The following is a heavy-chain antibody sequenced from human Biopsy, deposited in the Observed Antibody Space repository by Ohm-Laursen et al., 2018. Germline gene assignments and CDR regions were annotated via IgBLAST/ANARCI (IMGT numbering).Heavy chain of an antibody. Sequence: SLRLSCTASGATLSGYSMNWVRQAPGKGLQWVTLIRYDGSKKYYADSVKGRFTISRDNSKSTLYLQMNNLRADDTAVYYCAKDLGRAESYGMDVWGQGTTVTVSS. V-gene: IGHV3-30*18. CDR2: IRYDGSKK. J-gene: IGHJ6*02. CDR3: AKDLGRAESYGMDV. D-gene: IGHD5-24*01. CDR1: GATLSGYS.